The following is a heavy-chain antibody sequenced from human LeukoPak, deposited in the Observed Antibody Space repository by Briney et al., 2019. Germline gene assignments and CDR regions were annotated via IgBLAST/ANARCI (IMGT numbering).Heavy chain of an antibody. CDR1: GFTFSSYS. D-gene: IGHD2-8*01. Sequence: RGSLRLSCAASGFTFSSYSMNWVRQTPGKGLEWVSSISSSSSYIYYADSVKGRFTISRHNAKNSLYLQMNSLRAEDTAVYYCAREGAGYCTNGVCYSMDWFDPWGQGTLVTVSS. J-gene: IGHJ5*02. CDR3: AREGAGYCTNGVCYSMDWFDP. V-gene: IGHV3-21*01. CDR2: ISSSSSYI.